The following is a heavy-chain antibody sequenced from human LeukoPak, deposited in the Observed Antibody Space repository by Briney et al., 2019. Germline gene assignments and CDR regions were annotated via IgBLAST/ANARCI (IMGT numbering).Heavy chain of an antibody. CDR1: GGSFSSYA. J-gene: IGHJ5*02. V-gene: IGHV1-69*04. D-gene: IGHD3-9*01. CDR2: IIPILGIA. Sequence: SVKVSCKPSGGSFSSYAISWVRPAPGQGREWMGRIIPILGIANYTQKFQGRDTITADKSTSTAYMELSSLRSEDTAVYYCARDPDDYDILTGYGWFDPWGQGTLVTVSS. CDR3: ARDPDDYDILTGYGWFDP.